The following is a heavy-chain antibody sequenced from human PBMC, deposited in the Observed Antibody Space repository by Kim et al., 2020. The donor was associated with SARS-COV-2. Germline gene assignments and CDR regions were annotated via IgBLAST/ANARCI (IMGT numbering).Heavy chain of an antibody. CDR3: ARQILYSSSTSCKSGVWFDP. J-gene: IGHJ5*02. CDR2: IYHSGST. V-gene: IGHV4-30-2*01. D-gene: IGHD2-2*01. Sequence: SETLSLTCAVSGFSISSGVYSWSWIRQPPGKGLEWIGYIYHSGSTYYNPSLKSRVTISVDRSKNQFSLKLSSVTAADTAVYYCARQILYSSSTSCKSGVWFDPWGQGTLVTVSS. CDR1: GFSISSGVYS.